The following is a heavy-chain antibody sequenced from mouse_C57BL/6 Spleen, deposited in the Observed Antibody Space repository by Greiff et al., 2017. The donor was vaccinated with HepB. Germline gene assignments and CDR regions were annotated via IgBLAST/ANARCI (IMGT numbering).Heavy chain of an antibody. V-gene: IGHV1-82*01. CDR3: ARGDWDWYFDV. CDR1: GYAFSSSW. CDR2: IYPGDGDT. D-gene: IGHD4-1*01. J-gene: IGHJ1*03. Sequence: QVQLKESGPELVKPGASVKISCKASGYAFSSSWMNWVKQRPGKGLEWSGRIYPGDGDTNYNGKFKGKATLTADKSSSTAYMQLSSLTSEDSAVYFCARGDWDWYFDVWGTGTTVTVSS.